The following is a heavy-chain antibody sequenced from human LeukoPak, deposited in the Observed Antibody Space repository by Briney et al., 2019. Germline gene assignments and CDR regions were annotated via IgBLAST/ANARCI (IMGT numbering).Heavy chain of an antibody. CDR3: ARGGFNYYDSSGYFDAFDI. Sequence: GGSLRLSCAASGFTFDDYAMHWVRQAPGKGLEWVSGISWNGGSTGYADSVKGRFTISRDNAKNSLYLQMNSLRAEDTALYYCARGGFNYYDSSGYFDAFDIWGQGTMVTVSS. V-gene: IGHV3-20*04. CDR1: GFTFDDYA. J-gene: IGHJ3*02. D-gene: IGHD3-22*01. CDR2: ISWNGGST.